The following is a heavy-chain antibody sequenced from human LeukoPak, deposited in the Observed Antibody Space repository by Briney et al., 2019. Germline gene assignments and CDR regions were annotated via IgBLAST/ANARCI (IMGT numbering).Heavy chain of an antibody. CDR2: IIPIFGTA. CDR1: GGTFSSYA. V-gene: IGHV1-69*01. CDR3: ARGCGGGDCYDY. D-gene: IGHD2-21*01. J-gene: IGHJ4*02. Sequence: SVKVSCKASGGTFSSYAISWVRQAPGQGLEWMGGIIPIFGTANYAQKFQGRVTITADESTSPAYMELSSLRSEDTAVYYCARGCGGGDCYDYWGQGTLVTVSS.